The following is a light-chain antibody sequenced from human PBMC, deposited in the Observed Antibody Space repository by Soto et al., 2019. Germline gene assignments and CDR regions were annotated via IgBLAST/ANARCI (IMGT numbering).Light chain of an antibody. CDR3: QQYYSTPWT. J-gene: IGKJ1*01. CDR2: WAS. Sequence: VVLTQSPDCLAVSLGERATINCKSSQSVLYGSNNMNYLAWYQQKAGQPPKLLIYWASTRESGVPDRFGGSGSGTEFTLTISSLQAEDVAVYYCQQYYSTPWTFGQGTKVDIK. CDR1: QSVLYGSNNMNY. V-gene: IGKV4-1*01.